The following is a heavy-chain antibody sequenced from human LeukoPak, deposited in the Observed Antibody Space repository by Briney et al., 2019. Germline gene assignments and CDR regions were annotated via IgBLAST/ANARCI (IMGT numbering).Heavy chain of an antibody. D-gene: IGHD2-15*01. CDR2: ISSEGGNE. J-gene: IGHJ6*02. CDR3: ARDKPEFCSGGTCYSSYYFYGMDV. Sequence: PGGSLRLSCEASGYTFTNYGVHWVRQAPGKGLEWVAVISSEGGNEYYADSVKGRFTISRDDVRETVSLQMSSLRSEDTAVYYCARDKPEFCSGGTCYSSYYFYGMDVWGQGTTVTVSS. V-gene: IGHV3-30*03. CDR1: GYTFTNYG.